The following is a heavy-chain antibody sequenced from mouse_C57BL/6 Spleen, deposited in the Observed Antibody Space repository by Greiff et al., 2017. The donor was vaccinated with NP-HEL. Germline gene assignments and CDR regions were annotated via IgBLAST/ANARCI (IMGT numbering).Heavy chain of an antibody. Sequence: QVQLKQSGAELVRPGASVKLSCKASGYTFTDYYINWVKQRPGQGLEWIARIYPGSGNTYYNEKFKGKATLTAEKSSSTAYMQLSSRTSEDSAVYICARIGDYDERAWYFYYWGQGTTLTVSS. D-gene: IGHD2-4*01. CDR2: IYPGSGNT. CDR1: GYTFTDYY. V-gene: IGHV1-76*01. J-gene: IGHJ2*01. CDR3: ARIGDYDERAWYFYY.